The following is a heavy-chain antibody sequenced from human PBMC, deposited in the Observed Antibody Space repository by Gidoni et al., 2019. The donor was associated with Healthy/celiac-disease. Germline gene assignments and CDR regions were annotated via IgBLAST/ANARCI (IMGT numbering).Heavy chain of an antibody. CDR1: GGSISSYY. J-gene: IGHJ4*01. D-gene: IGHD3-22*01. CDR3: ARVPGSYYDSSGYYPTSYYFDY. CDR2: IYYSGST. V-gene: IGHV4-59*01. Sequence: QVQLQESGPGLVKPSETLSLTCTVSGGSISSYYWSWIRQPPGKGLEWIGYIYYSGSTNYNPSLKSRVTISVDTSKNQFSLKLSSVTAADTAVYYCARVPGSYYDSSGYYPTSYYFDYWGQGTLVTVSS.